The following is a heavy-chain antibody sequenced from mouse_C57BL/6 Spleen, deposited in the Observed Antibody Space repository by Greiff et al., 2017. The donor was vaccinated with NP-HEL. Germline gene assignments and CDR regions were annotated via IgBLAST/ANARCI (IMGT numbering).Heavy chain of an antibody. V-gene: IGHV1-26*01. CDR1: GYTFTDYY. CDR2: INPNNGGT. J-gene: IGHJ2*01. D-gene: IGHD2-4*01. Sequence: EVQLQQSGPELVKPGASVKISCKASGYTFTDYYMNWVKQSHGKSLEWIGDINPNNGGTSYNQKFKGKATLTVDKSSSTAYMELRSLTSEDSAVYYCARNYDYVGDWGQGTTLTVSS. CDR3: ARNYDYVGD.